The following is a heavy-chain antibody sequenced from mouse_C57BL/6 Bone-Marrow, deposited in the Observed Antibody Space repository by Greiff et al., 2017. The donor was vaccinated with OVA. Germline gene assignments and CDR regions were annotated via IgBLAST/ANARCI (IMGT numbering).Heavy chain of an antibody. D-gene: IGHD1-1*01. CDR2: ISYDGSN. CDR3: ARGPPYYYGSSYWYFDV. J-gene: IGHJ1*03. V-gene: IGHV3-6*01. CDR1: GYSITSGYY. Sequence: EVKLMESGPGLVKPSQSLSLTCSVTGYSITSGYYWNWIRQFPGNKLEWMGYISYDGSNNYNPSLKNRISITRDTSKNQFFLKLNSVTTEDTATYYCARGPPYYYGSSYWYFDVWGTGTTVTVSS.